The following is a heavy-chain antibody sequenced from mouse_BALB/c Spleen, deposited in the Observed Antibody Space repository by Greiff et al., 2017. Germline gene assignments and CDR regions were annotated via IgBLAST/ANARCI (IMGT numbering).Heavy chain of an antibody. Sequence: EVQGVESGGGLVQPGGSRKLSCAASGFTFSSFGMHWVRQAPEKGLEWVAYISSGSSTIYYADTVKGRFTISRDNPKNTLFLQMTSLRSEDTAMYYCARGTTGSYWYFDVWGAGTTVTVSS. CDR2: ISSGSSTI. J-gene: IGHJ1*01. D-gene: IGHD1-1*01. CDR1: GFTFSSFG. V-gene: IGHV5-17*02. CDR3: ARGTTGSYWYFDV.